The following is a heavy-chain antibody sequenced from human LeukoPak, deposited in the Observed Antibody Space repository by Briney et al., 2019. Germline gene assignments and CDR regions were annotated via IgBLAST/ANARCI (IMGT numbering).Heavy chain of an antibody. CDR1: GFTFSSYA. V-gene: IGHV3-64*01. Sequence: GGSLRLSCAASGFTFSSYAMHWVRQAPGKGLEYVSAISGNGGCTYYANSVKGRFTISRDNSKNTLYLQMGSLRAEDMAVYYCARVNDPGYYYYYMDVWGKGTTVTVSS. CDR2: ISGNGGCT. CDR3: ARVNDPGYYYYYMDV. J-gene: IGHJ6*03. D-gene: IGHD1-1*01.